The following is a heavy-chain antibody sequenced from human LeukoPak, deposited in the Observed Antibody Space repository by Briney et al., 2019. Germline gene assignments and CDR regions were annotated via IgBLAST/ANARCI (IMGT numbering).Heavy chain of an antibody. V-gene: IGHV3-48*02. J-gene: IGHJ4*02. CDR2: ISSRSTTI. CDR3: ARADGSGVYPDY. D-gene: IGHD3-10*01. CDR1: GFTFSSYS. Sequence: GGSLRLSCAASGFTFSSYSMIWVRQAPGRGLEGVAHISSRSTTIYYADSVKGRFTISRDNAKNSLSLQMTSLRDVDTAVYYCARADGSGVYPDYWGQGTLVTVSS.